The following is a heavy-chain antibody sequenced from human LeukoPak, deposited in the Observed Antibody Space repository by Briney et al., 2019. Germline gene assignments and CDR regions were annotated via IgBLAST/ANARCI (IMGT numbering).Heavy chain of an antibody. CDR1: GGSFSGYY. J-gene: IGHJ3*02. D-gene: IGHD3-22*01. CDR2: INHSGST. CDR3: AREGGDYDSSGHDAFDI. V-gene: IGHV4-34*01. Sequence: ASETLSLTCAVYGGSFSGYYWSWIRQPPGKGLEWIGEINHSGSTNYNPSLKSRVTISVDTSKNQFSLKLSSVTAADTAVYYCAREGGDYDSSGHDAFDIWGQGTMVTVSS.